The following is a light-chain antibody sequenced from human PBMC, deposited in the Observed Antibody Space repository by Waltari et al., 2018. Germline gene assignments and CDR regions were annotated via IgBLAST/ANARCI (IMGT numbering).Light chain of an antibody. V-gene: IGKV3-20*01. CDR1: QGVGKY. CDR3: QKYDFLPAT. J-gene: IGKJ1*01. Sequence: EIVLTQSPGTLSLSPGERATLSCRASQGVGKYLAWYQQRPGKAPRLLLYHTSIRATGIPGMFSGSGYGTDFSLTISRLEPEDFAVYYCQKYDFLPATFGQGTTVEIK. CDR2: HTS.